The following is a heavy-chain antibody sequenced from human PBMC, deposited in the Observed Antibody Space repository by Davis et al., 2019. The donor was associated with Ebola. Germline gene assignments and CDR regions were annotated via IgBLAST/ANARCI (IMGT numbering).Heavy chain of an antibody. J-gene: IGHJ6*02. D-gene: IGHD5-12*01. Sequence: AASVKVSCKASGYTFTSYGISWVRQAPGQGLEWMGWISAYNGNTNYAQKLQGRVTITRDTSASTAYMELSSLRSEDTAVYYCARVGYSGYVGYYYGMDVWGQGTTVTVSS. CDR2: ISAYNGNT. V-gene: IGHV1-18*01. CDR3: ARVGYSGYVGYYYGMDV. CDR1: GYTFTSYG.